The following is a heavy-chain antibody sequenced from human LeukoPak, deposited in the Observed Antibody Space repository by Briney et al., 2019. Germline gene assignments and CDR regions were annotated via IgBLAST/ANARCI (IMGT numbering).Heavy chain of an antibody. CDR3: ARVPLRFLEPFDY. D-gene: IGHD3-3*01. J-gene: IGHJ4*02. Sequence: SETLSLTCSVYGGSVNGYYWSWIRQPPGKGLEWIGEINHSGSTNYNPSLKSRVTMSLDTSKNQFSLRPNSVTAADTAVYYCARVPLRFLEPFDYWGQGTLVTVSS. CDR1: GGSVNGYY. CDR2: INHSGST. V-gene: IGHV4-34*01.